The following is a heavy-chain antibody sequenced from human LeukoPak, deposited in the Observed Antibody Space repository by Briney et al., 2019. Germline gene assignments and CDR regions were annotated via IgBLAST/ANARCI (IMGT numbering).Heavy chain of an antibody. CDR3: SREIFRRGSYPDF. V-gene: IGHV3-33*01. CDR1: GFAFNTYA. Sequence: GRSLRLSCAASGFAFNTYAMHWVRQAPGQGLEWVALIWHDGSHKFYSNSVRGQFTVSRDNSKNTVSLQMNNLRPEDTAVYYCSREIFRRGSYPDFWGQGTLVSVSS. CDR2: IWHDGSHK. J-gene: IGHJ4*02. D-gene: IGHD3-16*02.